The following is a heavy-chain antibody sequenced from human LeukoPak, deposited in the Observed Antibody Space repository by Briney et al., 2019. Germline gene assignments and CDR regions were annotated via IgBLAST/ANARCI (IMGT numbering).Heavy chain of an antibody. D-gene: IGHD5-18*01. Sequence: PSETLSLTCTVSGGSISSSSYYWGWIRQPPGKGLGWIGSIYYSGNTYYNPSLKSRVTIFVDTSKNQFSLKLSSVTAADTAVYYCASVYTAMVSFDYWGQGTLVIVSS. CDR3: ASVYTAMVSFDY. J-gene: IGHJ4*02. V-gene: IGHV4-39*01. CDR1: GGSISSSSYY. CDR2: IYYSGNT.